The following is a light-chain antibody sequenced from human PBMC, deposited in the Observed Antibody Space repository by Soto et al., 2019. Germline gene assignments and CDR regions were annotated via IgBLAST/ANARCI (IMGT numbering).Light chain of an antibody. CDR1: QSISSW. V-gene: IGKV1-5*01. CDR2: DAS. J-gene: IGKJ5*01. CDR3: QQYNSYA. Sequence: DIQMTQSPSTLSASVGARVPITCRARQSISSWLAWYQQKPGKAPKLLIYDASSLESGVPSRFSGSGSGTEFTLTISSLQPDDFATYYCQQYNSYAFGQGTRLEI.